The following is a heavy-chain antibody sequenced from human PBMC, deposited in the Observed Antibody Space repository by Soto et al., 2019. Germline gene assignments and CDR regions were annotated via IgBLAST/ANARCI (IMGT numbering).Heavy chain of an antibody. D-gene: IGHD2-21*02. Sequence: SVKVSCKASGGTFSSYTISWVRQAPGQGLEWMGRIIPILGIANYAQKFQGRVTITADKSTSTAYMELSSLRSEDTAVYYCAREEVTSMDNYYYYYMDVWGKGTTVTVSS. CDR1: GGTFSSYT. CDR3: AREEVTSMDNYYYYYMDV. J-gene: IGHJ6*03. V-gene: IGHV1-69*04. CDR2: IIPILGIA.